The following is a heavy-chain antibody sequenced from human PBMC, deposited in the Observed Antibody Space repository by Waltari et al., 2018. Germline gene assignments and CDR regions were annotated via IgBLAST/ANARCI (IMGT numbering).Heavy chain of an antibody. V-gene: IGHV4-38-2*02. J-gene: IGHJ4*02. CDR3: ARGGWVLDY. D-gene: IGHD6-19*01. CDR1: GYSISSGYY. Sequence: QVQLQESGPGLVKPSETLSLTCTVSGYSISSGYYWGWIRQPAGKGLEWIGSIYHSGNTYYTPSLKSRVTISVDTSKNQFSLKLSSVTAADTAVYYCARGGWVLDYWGQGTLVTVSS. CDR2: IYHSGNT.